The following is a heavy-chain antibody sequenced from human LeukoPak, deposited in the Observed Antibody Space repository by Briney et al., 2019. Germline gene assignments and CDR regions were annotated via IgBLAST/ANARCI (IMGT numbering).Heavy chain of an antibody. D-gene: IGHD2-2*02. J-gene: IGHJ4*02. Sequence: LWASVKVSCKASGYTFTGYYMHWVRQAPGQGLEWMGWINPNSGGTNYAQKFQGRVTMTRDTSISTAYMELSRLRSDDTAVYYCARDPADIVVVPAAITPDFDYWGQGTLVTVSS. CDR1: GYTFTGYY. CDR2: INPNSGGT. V-gene: IGHV1-2*02. CDR3: ARDPADIVVVPAAITPDFDY.